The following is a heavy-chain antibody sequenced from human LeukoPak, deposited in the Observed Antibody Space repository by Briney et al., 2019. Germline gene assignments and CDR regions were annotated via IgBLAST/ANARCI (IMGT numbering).Heavy chain of an antibody. V-gene: IGHV4-59*01. D-gene: IGHD3-10*01. CDR3: ARETMVRGVIGQSYYYYGMDV. CDR1: GGSISSYY. J-gene: IGHJ6*02. Sequence: SETLCLTCTVSGGSISSYYWSWIRQPPGKGLEWIGYIYYSGSTNYNPSLKSRVTISVDTSKSQFSLKLSSVTAADTAVYYCARETMVRGVIGQSYYYYGMDVWGQGTTVPVSS. CDR2: IYYSGST.